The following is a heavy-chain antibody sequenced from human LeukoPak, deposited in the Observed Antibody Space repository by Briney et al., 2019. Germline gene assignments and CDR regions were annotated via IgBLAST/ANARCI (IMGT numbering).Heavy chain of an antibody. CDR2: ISYDGSNK. Sequence: GRSLRLSCAASGFTFSSYAMHWVRQAPGKGLEWVAVISYDGSNKYYADSVKGRFTISRDNSKNTLYLQMNSLRAEDTAVYYCARGRRLVAHSSSFGYWGQGTLVTVSS. D-gene: IGHD6-13*01. CDR1: GFTFSSYA. CDR3: ARGRRLVAHSSSFGY. J-gene: IGHJ4*02. V-gene: IGHV3-30*04.